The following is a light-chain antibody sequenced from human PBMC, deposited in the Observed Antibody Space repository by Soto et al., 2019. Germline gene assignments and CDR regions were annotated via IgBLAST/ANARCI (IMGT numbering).Light chain of an antibody. V-gene: IGKV3-20*01. Sequence: EIVLTQSPGTLSLSPGERATLSCRASQSVSSSYLAWYQQKPGQAPRLLIYGASSRATGIPDRFSGSGSGTDFTLTISRLEPEDFAVYYCRQYGSSPPLFTFGPGTKVDIK. J-gene: IGKJ3*01. CDR3: RQYGSSPPLFT. CDR1: QSVSSSY. CDR2: GAS.